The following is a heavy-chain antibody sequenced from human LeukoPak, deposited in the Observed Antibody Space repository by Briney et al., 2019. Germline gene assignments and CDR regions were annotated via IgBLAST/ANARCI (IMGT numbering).Heavy chain of an antibody. CDR1: GFTFSSYG. D-gene: IGHD3-10*01. J-gene: IGHJ4*02. Sequence: AGRSLRLSCAASGFTFSSYGMHWVRQAPGKGLEWVAVIWYDGSNKYYADSVKGRFTISRDNSKNTLYLQMNSLRVEDTAVYYCARDLSWFGEFDYWGQGTLVTVSS. V-gene: IGHV3-33*01. CDR2: IWYDGSNK. CDR3: ARDLSWFGEFDY.